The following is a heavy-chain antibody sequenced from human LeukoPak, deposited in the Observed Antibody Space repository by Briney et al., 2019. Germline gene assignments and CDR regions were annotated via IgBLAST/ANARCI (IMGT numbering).Heavy chain of an antibody. CDR2: IYWDDDK. CDR3: AHSAYCGGDCYSEYFDY. V-gene: IGHV2-5*02. Sequence: SGPTLVKPTQTLTLTCTFSGFSLSTSGVGVGWIRQPPGKALEWLALIYWDDDKRYSPSLKSRLTITKDTSKNQVVLTMTSMDPVDTATYYCAHSAYCGGDCYSEYFDYWGQGTLVTVSS. D-gene: IGHD2-21*02. CDR1: GFSLSTSGVG. J-gene: IGHJ4*02.